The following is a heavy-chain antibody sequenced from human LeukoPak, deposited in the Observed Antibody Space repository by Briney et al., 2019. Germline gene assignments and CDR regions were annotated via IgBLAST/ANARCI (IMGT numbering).Heavy chain of an antibody. D-gene: IGHD3-22*01. CDR3: ARDGRMGDSDEFDY. CDR1: GFTFSSYA. V-gene: IGHV3-30-3*01. CDR2: ISYDGSNK. Sequence: GGSLRLSCAASGFTFSSYAMHWVRQALGKGLEWVAVISYDGSNKYYADSVKGRFTISRDNSKNTLYLQMNSLRAEDTAVYYCARDGRMGDSDEFDYWGQGTLVTVSS. J-gene: IGHJ4*02.